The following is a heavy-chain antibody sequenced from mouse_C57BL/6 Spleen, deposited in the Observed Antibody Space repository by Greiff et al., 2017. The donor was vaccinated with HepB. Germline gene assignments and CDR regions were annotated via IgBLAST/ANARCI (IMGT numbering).Heavy chain of an antibody. Sequence: VQLQESGAELARPGASVKLSCKASGYTFTSYGISWVKQRTGQGLEWIGEIYPRSGNTYYNEKFKGKATLTADKSSSTAYMELRSLTSEDSAVYFCARRDSNYLYFDHWGQGTTLTVSS. V-gene: IGHV1-81*01. D-gene: IGHD2-5*01. J-gene: IGHJ2*01. CDR2: IYPRSGNT. CDR3: ARRDSNYLYFDH. CDR1: GYTFTSYG.